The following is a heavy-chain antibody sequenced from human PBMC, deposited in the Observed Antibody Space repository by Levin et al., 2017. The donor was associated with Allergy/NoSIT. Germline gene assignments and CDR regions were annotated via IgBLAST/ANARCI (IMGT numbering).Heavy chain of an antibody. J-gene: IGHJ4*02. CDR2: IYHSGST. V-gene: IGHV4-28*03. CDR1: GDSITNNRW. D-gene: IGHD2-2*01. CDR3: ARGGIVPADPLFDF. Sequence: PSETLSLTCAVSGDSITNNRWWGWIRQPPGKGLEWIGYIYHSGSTYYNPSLKDRVTMSVDTSKNQLSLKLRSVTAVDTAVYYCARGGIVPADPLFDFWGQGTLVTVSS.